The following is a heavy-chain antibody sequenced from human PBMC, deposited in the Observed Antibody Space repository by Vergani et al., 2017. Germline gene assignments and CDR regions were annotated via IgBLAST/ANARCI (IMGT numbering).Heavy chain of an antibody. Sequence: QVQLVQSGAEVKKPGASVKVSCKASGYTFTSYYMHWVRQAPGQGLEWMGIINPSGGSTSYAQKFQGRVTMTRDTSTSTVYMELSSLRSEDTAVYYCAXDGVISQTDYDILAGYYSVGFDPWGQGTLVTVSS. CDR1: GYTFTSYY. CDR3: AXDGVISQTDYDILAGYYSVGFDP. D-gene: IGHD3-9*01. J-gene: IGHJ5*02. CDR2: INPSGGST. V-gene: IGHV1-46*01.